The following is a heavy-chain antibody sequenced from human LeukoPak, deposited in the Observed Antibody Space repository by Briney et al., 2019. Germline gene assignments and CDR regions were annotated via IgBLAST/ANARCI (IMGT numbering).Heavy chain of an antibody. CDR1: GGSISSGDYY. Sequence: PPETLSLTCTVSGGSISSGDYYWSWIRQPPGKGLEWIGYIYYSGSTYYNPSLKSRVTISVDTSKNQFSLKLSSVTAADTAVYYCARVTRMVRGSSCMDVWGKGTTVTVSS. V-gene: IGHV4-30-4*01. D-gene: IGHD3-10*01. J-gene: IGHJ6*04. CDR2: IYYSGST. CDR3: ARVTRMVRGSSCMDV.